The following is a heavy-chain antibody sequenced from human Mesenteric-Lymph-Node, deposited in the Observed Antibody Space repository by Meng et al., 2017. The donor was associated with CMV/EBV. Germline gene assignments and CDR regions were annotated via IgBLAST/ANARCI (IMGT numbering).Heavy chain of an antibody. CDR2: IYYSGST. J-gene: IGHJ4*02. V-gene: IGHV4-61*01. D-gene: IGHD2-15*01. Sequence: SETLSLTCTVSGGSVSSGSYYRSWIRQPPGKGLEWIGYIYYSGSTNYNPSLKSRVTISVDTSKNQFSLKLSSVTAADTAVYYCARCSGKYFDYWGQGTLVTVSS. CDR3: ARCSGKYFDY. CDR1: GGSVSSGSYY.